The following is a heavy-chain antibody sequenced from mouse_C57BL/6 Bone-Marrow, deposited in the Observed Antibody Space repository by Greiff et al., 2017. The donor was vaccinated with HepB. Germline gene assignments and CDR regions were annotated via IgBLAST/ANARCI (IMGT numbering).Heavy chain of an antibody. J-gene: IGHJ1*03. D-gene: IGHD1-1*01. CDR1: GYTFTSYN. Sequence: QVQLKESGAELVRPGASVKMSCKASGYTFTSYNMHWVKQTPRQGLEWIGAIYPGNGDTSYNQKFKGKATLTVDKSSSTAYMQLSSLTSEDSAVYFCAREDYYGSSWYFDVWGTGTTVTVSS. V-gene: IGHV1-12*01. CDR2: IYPGNGDT. CDR3: AREDYYGSSWYFDV.